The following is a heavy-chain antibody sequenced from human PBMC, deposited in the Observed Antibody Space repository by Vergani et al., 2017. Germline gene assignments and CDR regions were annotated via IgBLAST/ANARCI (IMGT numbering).Heavy chain of an antibody. V-gene: IGHV3-30*18. CDR3: AKILSIVVVPAAMLGEGYMDV. Sequence: QVQLVESGGGVVQPGRSLRLSCAASGFTFSSYGMHWVRQAPGKGLEWVAVISYDGSNKYYADSVKGRFTISRDNSKNTLYLKMNSLRAEDTAVYYCAKILSIVVVPAAMLGEGYMDVWGKGTTVTVSS. CDR2: ISYDGSNK. D-gene: IGHD2-2*01. J-gene: IGHJ6*03. CDR1: GFTFSSYG.